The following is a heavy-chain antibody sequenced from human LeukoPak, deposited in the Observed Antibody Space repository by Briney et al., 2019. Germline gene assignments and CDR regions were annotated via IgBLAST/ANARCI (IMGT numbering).Heavy chain of an antibody. CDR2: ISSSSSYI. D-gene: IGHD4-23*01. CDR3: ARGGPTVVTSPFDY. CDR1: GFTFSSYS. V-gene: IGHV3-21*01. Sequence: GGSLRLSCAASGFTFSSYSMNWVRQAPEKGLEWVSSISSSSSYIYYADSVKGRFTISRDNAKNSLYLQMNSLRAEDTAVYYCARGGPTVVTSPFDYWGQGTLVTVSS. J-gene: IGHJ4*02.